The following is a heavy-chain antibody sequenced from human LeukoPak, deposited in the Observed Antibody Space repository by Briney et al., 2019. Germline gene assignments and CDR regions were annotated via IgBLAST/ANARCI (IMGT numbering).Heavy chain of an antibody. CDR3: AKGIPQGSYYYYYMDV. J-gene: IGHJ6*03. D-gene: IGHD5-18*01. CDR1: GFTFDDYS. V-gene: IGHV3-9*01. Sequence: GGSLRLSCAASGFTFDDYSMHWVRQAPGKGLEWVSGISWNSLSIGYADSVKGRFTISRDNSKNTLYLQVNSLRVEDTAVYYCAKGIPQGSYYYYYMDVWGKGTTVSISS. CDR2: ISWNSLSI.